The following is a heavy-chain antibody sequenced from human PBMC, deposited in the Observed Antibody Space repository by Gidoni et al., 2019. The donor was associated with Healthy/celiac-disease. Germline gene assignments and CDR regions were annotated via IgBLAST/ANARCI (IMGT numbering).Heavy chain of an antibody. Sequence: QLQLQESGPGLVKPSEPLSLTCTVSGGSISSSSYSWGWIRQPPGKGLEWIGSIYYSGSTYYNPSLKSRVTISVDTSKNQFSLKLSSVTAADTAVYYCARHQDYYDSSGYYPEYFQHWGQGTLVTVSS. D-gene: IGHD3-22*01. CDR3: ARHQDYYDSSGYYPEYFQH. CDR2: IYYSGST. J-gene: IGHJ1*01. V-gene: IGHV4-39*01. CDR1: GGSISSSSYS.